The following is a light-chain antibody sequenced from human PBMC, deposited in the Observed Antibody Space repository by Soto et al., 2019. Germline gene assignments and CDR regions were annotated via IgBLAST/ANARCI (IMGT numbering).Light chain of an antibody. CDR2: EVA. J-gene: IGLJ2*01. CDR3: TSFAGNNNFV. V-gene: IGLV2-8*01. Sequence: QSALTQPASVSGSPGQSITISCTGTSIDVGDYSYVSWYQHHPGKAPKLIIYEVAKRPSGVPDRFSGSKSGNTASLTVSGLQAEDEGDYYCTSFAGNNNFVFGGGTQLTVL. CDR1: SIDVGDYSY.